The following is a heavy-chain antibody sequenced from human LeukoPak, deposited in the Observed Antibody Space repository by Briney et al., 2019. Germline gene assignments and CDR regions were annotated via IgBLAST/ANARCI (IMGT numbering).Heavy chain of an antibody. J-gene: IGHJ4*02. CDR3: ARVLSDSSGYYSLL. V-gene: IGHV4-59*01. Sequence: PSETLSLTCTVSGGSISSYYWSWIRQPPGKGLEWIGYIYYSGSTNYNPSLKSRVTISVDTSKNQFSLKLSSVTAADTAVYYCARVLSDSSGYYSLLWGQGALVTVSS. CDR1: GGSISSYY. D-gene: IGHD3-22*01. CDR2: IYYSGST.